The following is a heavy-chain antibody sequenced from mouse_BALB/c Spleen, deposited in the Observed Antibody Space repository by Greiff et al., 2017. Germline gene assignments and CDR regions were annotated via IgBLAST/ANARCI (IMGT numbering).Heavy chain of an antibody. CDR3: ASTMITTFAY. Sequence: EVQVVESGPELVKPGASVKMSCKASGYTFTSYVMHWVKQKPGQGLEWIGYINPYNDGTKYNEKFKGKATLTSDKSSSTAYMELSSLTSEDSAVYYCASTMITTFAYWGQGTLVTVSA. J-gene: IGHJ3*01. V-gene: IGHV1-14*01. D-gene: IGHD2-4*01. CDR1: GYTFTSYV. CDR2: INPYNDGT.